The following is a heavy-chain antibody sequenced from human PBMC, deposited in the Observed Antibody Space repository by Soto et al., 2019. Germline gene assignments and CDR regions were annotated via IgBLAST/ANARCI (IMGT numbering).Heavy chain of an antibody. V-gene: IGHV4-4*07. CDR3: ATYSDTYLNGPAP. CDR2: VFASGTT. CDR1: GASITSYY. Sequence: SETLSLTCTASGASITSYYWAWIRQPAGKGLEWIGRVFASGTTNYNPSLRNRITMSVDTSRNQFSLEMRSMTAADTAMYYCATYSDTYLNGPAPWAQGILVTVSS. J-gene: IGHJ5*02. D-gene: IGHD5-18*01.